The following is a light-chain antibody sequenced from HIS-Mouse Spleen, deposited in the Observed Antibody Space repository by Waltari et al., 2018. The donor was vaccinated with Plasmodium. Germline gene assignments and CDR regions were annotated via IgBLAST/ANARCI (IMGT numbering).Light chain of an antibody. CDR1: QGIRND. CDR2: AAS. Sequence: AIQMTQSPSSLSASAGDRVTITCRASQGIRNDLGWYQQKPGKAPTLLIYAASSLPSGVPSRFSGSGSGTDFTLTISSLQPEDFATYYCLQDYKYPYTFGQGTKLEIK. V-gene: IGKV1-6*01. CDR3: LQDYKYPYT. J-gene: IGKJ2*01.